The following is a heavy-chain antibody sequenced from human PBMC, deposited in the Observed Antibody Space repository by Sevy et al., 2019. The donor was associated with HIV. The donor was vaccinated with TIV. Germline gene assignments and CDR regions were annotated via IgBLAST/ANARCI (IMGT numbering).Heavy chain of an antibody. D-gene: IGHD3-10*01. CDR3: TRPCYGPGSSPPYL. V-gene: IGHV3-49*04. CDR2: IRGKPYGGTT. CDR1: GTTFGDYA. Sequence: GGSLRLSCTPSGTTFGDYAVTWVRQAPGKGLEWVGLIRGKPYGGTTEYAAAVKDRFIISRDDSYTIAYLQMNSLKTEDTAVYYCTRPCYGPGSSPPYLWGQGTLVTVSS. J-gene: IGHJ4*02.